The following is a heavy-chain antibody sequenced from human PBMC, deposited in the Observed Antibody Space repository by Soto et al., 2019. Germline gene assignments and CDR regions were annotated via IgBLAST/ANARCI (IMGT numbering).Heavy chain of an antibody. CDR1: GFTFSSYS. CDR3: ARDPYDYIWGSYRFGAFDI. Sequence: GGSLRLSCAASGFTFSSYSMNWVRQAPGKGLEWVSYISSSSSTIYYADSVKGRFTISRDTAKNSLYLQMNSLRAEDTAVYYCARDPYDYIWGSYRFGAFDIWGQGTMVTVSS. V-gene: IGHV3-48*01. J-gene: IGHJ3*02. D-gene: IGHD3-16*02. CDR2: ISSSSSTI.